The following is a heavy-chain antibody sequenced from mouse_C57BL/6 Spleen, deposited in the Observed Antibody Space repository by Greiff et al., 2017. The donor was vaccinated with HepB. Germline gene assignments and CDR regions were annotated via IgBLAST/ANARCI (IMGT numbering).Heavy chain of an antibody. CDR3: TRRGTTMAPFAY. CDR2: IDPETGGT. D-gene: IGHD2-1*01. V-gene: IGHV1-15*01. J-gene: IGHJ3*01. Sequence: QVQLKQSGAELVRPGASVTLSCKASGYTFTDYEMHWVKQTPVHGLEWIGAIDPETGGTAYNQKFKGKAILTADKASSTAYMELRSLTSEDSAVYYCTRRGTTMAPFAYWGQGTLVTVSA. CDR1: GYTFTDYE.